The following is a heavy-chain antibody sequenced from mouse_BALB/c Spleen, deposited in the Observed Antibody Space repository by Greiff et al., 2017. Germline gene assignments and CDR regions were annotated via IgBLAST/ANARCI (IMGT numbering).Heavy chain of an antibody. CDR1: GFTFSSYA. D-gene: IGHD2-3*01. Sequence: EVKLMESGGGLVKPGGSLKLSCAASGFTFSSYAMSWVRQTPEKRLEWVASISSGGSTYYPDSVKGRFTISRDNARNILYLQMSSLRSEDTAMYYCARGGLLQGSCDYWGQGTTLTVSS. CDR3: ARGGLLQGSCDY. CDR2: ISSGGST. V-gene: IGHV5-6-5*01. J-gene: IGHJ2*01.